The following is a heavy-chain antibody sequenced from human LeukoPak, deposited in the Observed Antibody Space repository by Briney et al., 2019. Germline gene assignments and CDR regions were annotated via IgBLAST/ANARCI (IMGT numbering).Heavy chain of an antibody. CDR1: GGTFSSYA. Sequence: GASVKVSCKASGGTFSSYAISWVRQAPGQGLEWMGRIIPILGIANYAQKFQGRVTITADKSTSTAYMELSSLRSEDTAVYYCARDPPCTNGVCYLAFDIWGQGTMVTVSS. V-gene: IGHV1-69*04. CDR2: IIPILGIA. D-gene: IGHD2-8*01. CDR3: ARDPPCTNGVCYLAFDI. J-gene: IGHJ3*02.